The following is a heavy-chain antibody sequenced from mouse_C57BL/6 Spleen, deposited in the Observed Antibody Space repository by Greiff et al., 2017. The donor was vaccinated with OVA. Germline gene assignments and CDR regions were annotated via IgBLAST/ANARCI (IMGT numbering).Heavy chain of an antibody. CDR2: IFPGSGST. Sequence: QVQLQQSGPELVKPGASVKISCKASGYTFTDYYINWVKQRPGQGLEWIGWIFPGSGSTYYNEKFKGKATLTVDKSSSTAYMLLSSLTSEDSAVYFCARSDYYGSSYDAMDYWGQGTSVTVSS. J-gene: IGHJ4*01. CDR1: GYTFTDYY. D-gene: IGHD1-1*01. CDR3: ARSDYYGSSYDAMDY. V-gene: IGHV1-75*01.